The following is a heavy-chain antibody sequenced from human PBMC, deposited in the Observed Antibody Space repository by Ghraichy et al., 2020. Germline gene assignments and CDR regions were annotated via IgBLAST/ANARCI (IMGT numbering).Heavy chain of an antibody. D-gene: IGHD3-22*01. Sequence: GGSLRLSCAASGFTFSSYDMHWVRQGAGKGLEWVSGIGTAGDANYPGSVKGRFTISRENAKNSFYLQMNSLRAGDTAVYFCARAVYYYDGSFYQRYFDLWGRDTLVTVSS. CDR2: IGTAGDA. V-gene: IGHV3-13*01. CDR3: ARAVYYYDGSFYQRYFDL. J-gene: IGHJ2*01. CDR1: GFTFSSYD.